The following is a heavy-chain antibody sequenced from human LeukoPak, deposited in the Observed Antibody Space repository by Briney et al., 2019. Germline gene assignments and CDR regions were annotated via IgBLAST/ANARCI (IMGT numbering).Heavy chain of an antibody. V-gene: IGHV3-23*01. Sequence: GGSLRLSCAASGFTFSSFGMNWVRQAPGKGLEWVSSIFPSGGEIHYADSVRGRFTISRDNSKSTLSLQMNSLRAEDTAIYYCAAYRQVLLPFESWGQGTLVTVSS. CDR3: AAYRQVLLPFES. D-gene: IGHD2-8*02. CDR2: IFPSGGEI. CDR1: GFTFSSFG. J-gene: IGHJ4*02.